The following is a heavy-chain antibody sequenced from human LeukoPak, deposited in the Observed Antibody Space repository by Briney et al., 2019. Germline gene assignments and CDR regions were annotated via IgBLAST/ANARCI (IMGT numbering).Heavy chain of an antibody. D-gene: IGHD2-21*02. Sequence: RGESLKISCKGSGYSFTSYWIGWVRQMPGKGLEWMGIIYPGDSDTRYSPSFQGQVTISADKSISTAYLQWSSLKASDTAMYYCARSLPYCGGDCYSFDYWGRGTLVTTSS. J-gene: IGHJ4*02. CDR2: IYPGDSDT. CDR1: GYSFTSYW. CDR3: ARSLPYCGGDCYSFDY. V-gene: IGHV5-51*01.